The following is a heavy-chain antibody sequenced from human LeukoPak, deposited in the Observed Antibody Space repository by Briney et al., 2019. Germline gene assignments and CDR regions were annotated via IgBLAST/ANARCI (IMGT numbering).Heavy chain of an antibody. V-gene: IGHV3-21*01. J-gene: IGHJ6*03. CDR2: ISSSSSYI. Sequence: GGSLRLSCAASGFTFSSYSMNWVRQAPGKGLEWVSSISSSSSYIYYADSVKGRFTISRDNAKNSLYLQMNSLRAEDTAVYYCARGEDDYSNWPYNRVDMDVWGKGTTVTVSS. CDR1: GFTFSSYS. CDR3: ARGEDDYSNWPYNRVDMDV. D-gene: IGHD4-11*01.